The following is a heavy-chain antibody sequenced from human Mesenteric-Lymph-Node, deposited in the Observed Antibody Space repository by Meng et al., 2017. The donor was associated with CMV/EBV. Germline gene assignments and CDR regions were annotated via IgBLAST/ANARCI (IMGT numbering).Heavy chain of an antibody. J-gene: IGHJ4*02. CDR1: GFAFSNYA. D-gene: IGHD3-10*01. CDR3: AKDSHYGSGPFDY. CDR2: IAYDGSTK. Sequence: GGSLRLSCEASGFAFSNYAMHWVRQAPGKGLEWVAVIAYDGSTKYYADSVKGRFTISRDNSKNTLYLQMNSLRAEDTALYYCAKDSHYGSGPFDYWGQGTLVTVSS. V-gene: IGHV3-30-3*01.